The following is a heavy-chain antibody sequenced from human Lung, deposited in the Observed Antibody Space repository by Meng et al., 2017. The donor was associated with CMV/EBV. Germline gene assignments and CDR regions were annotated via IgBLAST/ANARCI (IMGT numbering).Heavy chain of an antibody. CDR1: GGSISSSNW. J-gene: IGHJ4*02. Sequence: CSASGGSISSSNWWSWVRQPPGKALEWIGEIYHSGSTNYNPSLKSRVTISVDKSKNQFSLKLSSVTAADTAVYYCARDSGYQQGLDYWGQGTLVTVSS. V-gene: IGHV4-4*02. D-gene: IGHD6-13*01. CDR3: ARDSGYQQGLDY. CDR2: IYHSGST.